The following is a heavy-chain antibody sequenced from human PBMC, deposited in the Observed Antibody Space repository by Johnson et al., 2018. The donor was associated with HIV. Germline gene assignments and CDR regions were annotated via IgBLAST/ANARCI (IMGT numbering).Heavy chain of an antibody. CDR1: AVSGFSVSSNY. J-gene: IGHJ3*02. CDR3: ARDRVGSGGKGSFDI. CDR2: INWNGGNT. Sequence: VQLVESGGGVVRPGGSLRLSCAASAVSGFSVSSNYINWVRQAPGKGLKWVSGINWNGGNTGYADSVKGRFIISRDNAKNSLYLQMNSLRAEDTALYFCARDRVGSGGKGSFDIWGQGTMVTVSS. D-gene: IGHD4-23*01. V-gene: IGHV3-20*04.